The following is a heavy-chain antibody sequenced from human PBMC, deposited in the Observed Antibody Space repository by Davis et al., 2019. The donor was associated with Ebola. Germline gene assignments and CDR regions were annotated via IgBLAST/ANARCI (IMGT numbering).Heavy chain of an antibody. D-gene: IGHD1-26*01. J-gene: IGHJ5*02. CDR3: ARDSGSYMNWFDP. CDR1: GYTFTGNF. V-gene: IGHV1-2*06. CDR2: INPNSGGT. Sequence: ASVKVSCKAPGYTFTGNFIHWVRQAPGQGLEWMGRINPNSGGTHYAQKFQGRVTITRETSASTAYMELSSLRSEDTAVYYCARDSGSYMNWFDPWGQGTLVTVSS.